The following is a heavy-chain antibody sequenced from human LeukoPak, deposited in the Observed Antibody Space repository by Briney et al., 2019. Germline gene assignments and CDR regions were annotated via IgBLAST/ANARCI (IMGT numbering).Heavy chain of an antibody. V-gene: IGHV3-23*01. J-gene: IGHJ4*02. CDR2: ISGGGGPT. D-gene: IGHD6-25*01. Sequence: PGRSLRLSCAASGFTFSTFSMHWVRQAPGKGLEWVSAISGGGGPTYYADSVKGRFTISRDNSKNTLYLQMNSLRAEDAAVYFCAKNSGYSWQYFFDYWGQGTLVTVSS. CDR3: AKNSGYSWQYFFDY. CDR1: GFTFSTFS.